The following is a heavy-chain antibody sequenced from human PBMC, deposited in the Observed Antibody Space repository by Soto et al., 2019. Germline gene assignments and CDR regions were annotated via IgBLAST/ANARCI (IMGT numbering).Heavy chain of an antibody. J-gene: IGHJ5*02. CDR1: GFTFGDSY. D-gene: IGHD2-15*01. CDR3: VRGGGGGLFDP. CDR2: ISPGSRYP. Sequence: PGGSLRLSCAGSGFTFGDSYMSWIHQAPGKGLEWLSYISPGSRYPAYADSVKGRFTISRDNAKRSLYLQMMSLTAEDTAIYYCVRGGGGGLFDPWGQGTMVTVSS. V-gene: IGHV3-11*06.